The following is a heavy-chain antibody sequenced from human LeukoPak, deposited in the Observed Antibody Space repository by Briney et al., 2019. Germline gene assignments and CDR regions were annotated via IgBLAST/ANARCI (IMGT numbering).Heavy chain of an antibody. D-gene: IGHD5-12*01. Sequence: SQTLSLTCTVSGGSISSGSYYWSWIRQPPGKGLEWIGYIYYSGSTYYNPSLKSRVTISVDTSKNQFSLKLSSVTAADTAVYYCARDGLPGYSGYSYYMDVWGKGTTVTVSS. CDR2: IYYSGST. J-gene: IGHJ6*03. V-gene: IGHV4-30-4*08. CDR3: ARDGLPGYSGYSYYMDV. CDR1: GGSISSGSYY.